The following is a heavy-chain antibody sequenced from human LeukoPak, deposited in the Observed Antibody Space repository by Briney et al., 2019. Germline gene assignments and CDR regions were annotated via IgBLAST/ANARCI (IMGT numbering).Heavy chain of an antibody. CDR1: GGSFSGYY. CDR3: ARGRVEDY. D-gene: IGHD5-24*01. CDR2: IDHSGST. J-gene: IGHJ4*02. V-gene: IGHV4-34*01. Sequence: SEALSLTCAVYGGSFSGYYWSWIRQPPGKGLEWIGEIDHSGSTNYNPSLKSRVTISVDTSKNQFSLKLSSVTAADTAVYYCARGRVEDYWGQGTLVTVSS.